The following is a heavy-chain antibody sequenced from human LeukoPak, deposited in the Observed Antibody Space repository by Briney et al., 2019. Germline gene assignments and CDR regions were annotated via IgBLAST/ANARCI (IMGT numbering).Heavy chain of an antibody. CDR1: GVSISSYY. J-gene: IGHJ4*02. CDR2: IYNSGGT. CDR3: ARGSDFGDY. Sequence: PSETLSLTCTVSGVSISSYYWSWIRQPPGKGLEWLGYIYNSGGTNYNPSLKSRVNISVDTSNNQLSMKLSSVTAADTAVYYCARGSDFGDYWGQGTLVTVSS. D-gene: IGHD4-17*01. V-gene: IGHV4-59*01.